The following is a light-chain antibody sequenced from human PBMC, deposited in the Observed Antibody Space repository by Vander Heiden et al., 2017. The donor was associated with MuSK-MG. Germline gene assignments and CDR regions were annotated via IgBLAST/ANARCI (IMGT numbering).Light chain of an antibody. J-gene: IGLJ2*01. CDR2: DVS. CDR1: SSDVGGYNY. CDR3: SSYTTSLTLV. Sequence: QVALTQPASVSGSPGQSITISCTGTSSDVGGYNYVSWYQQHPGTAPKLMLYDVSNRPSGVSNRFSGSKSGNTASLTISGLQAEDEADYYCSSYTTSLTLVFGGGTKLTVL. V-gene: IGLV2-14*03.